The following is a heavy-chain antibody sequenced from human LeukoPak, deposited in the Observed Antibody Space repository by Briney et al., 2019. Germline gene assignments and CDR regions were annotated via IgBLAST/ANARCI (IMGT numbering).Heavy chain of an antibody. D-gene: IGHD3-10*01. CDR3: ARDFRPPHAGSGNYERMFDP. CDR2: IIPIFVTP. V-gene: IGHV1-69*06. J-gene: IGHJ5*02. CDR1: GYTFTSYY. Sequence: SVKVSCKAFGYTFTSYYMHWVRQAPGQGLEWMGGIIPIFVTPNYAQKFQGRVTITAEKSTSTTYMELSSLRSEDTAVYYCARDFRPPHAGSGNYERMFDPWGQGTLVTVSS.